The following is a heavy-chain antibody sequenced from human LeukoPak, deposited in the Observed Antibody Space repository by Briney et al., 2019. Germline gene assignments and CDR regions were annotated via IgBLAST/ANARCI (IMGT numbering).Heavy chain of an antibody. CDR2: ISGSGGST. V-gene: IGHV3-23*01. J-gene: IGHJ4*02. CDR1: GFTFSRYA. Sequence: GGSLRLSCAASGFTFSRYAMSWVRQAPGKGLEWVSAISGSGGSTYYADSVKGRFTISRDNSKNTLYLQMNSLRAEDTAVYYCAKASSYSSGCLDYWGQGTLVTVSS. CDR3: AKASSYSSGCLDY. D-gene: IGHD6-19*01.